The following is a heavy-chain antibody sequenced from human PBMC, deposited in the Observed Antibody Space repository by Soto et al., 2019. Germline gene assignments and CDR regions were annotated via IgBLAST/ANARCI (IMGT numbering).Heavy chain of an antibody. CDR3: AREDMGATTSPMDV. CDR2: ISSSSSYI. D-gene: IGHD1-26*01. Sequence: EVQLVESGGGLVKPGGSLRLSCAASGFTFSSYSMNWVRQAPGKGLEWVSSISSSSSYIYYADSVKGRFTISRDNAKNSLYLQMNSLRAEDTAVYYCAREDMGATTSPMDVWGQGTTVTVSS. V-gene: IGHV3-21*01. J-gene: IGHJ6*02. CDR1: GFTFSSYS.